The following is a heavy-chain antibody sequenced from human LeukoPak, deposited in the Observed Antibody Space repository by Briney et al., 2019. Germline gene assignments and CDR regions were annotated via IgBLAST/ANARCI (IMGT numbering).Heavy chain of an antibody. Sequence: PGRSLRPSCAASGFTFSSYAMHWVRQAPGKGLEWVAVISYDGSNKYYADSVKGRFTISRDNSKNTLYLQMNSLRAEDTAVYYCARGNFTNYYDSSGYSEAFDYWGQGTLVTVSS. CDR2: ISYDGSNK. CDR3: ARGNFTNYYDSSGYSEAFDY. D-gene: IGHD3-22*01. CDR1: GFTFSSYA. J-gene: IGHJ4*02. V-gene: IGHV3-30*01.